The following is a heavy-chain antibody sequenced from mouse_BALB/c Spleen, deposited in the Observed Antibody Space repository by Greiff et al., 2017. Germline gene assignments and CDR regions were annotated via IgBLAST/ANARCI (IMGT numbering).Heavy chain of an antibody. D-gene: IGHD2-1*01. Sequence: EVKLMESGGDLVKPGGSLKLSCAASGFTFSSYGMSWVRQTPDKRLEWVATISSGGSYTYYPDSVKGRFTISRDNAKNTLYLQMSSLKSEDTAMYYCARHDGKRGGYWYLDVGGAGTTVTVSS. CDR1: GFTFSSYG. CDR3: ARHDGKRGGYWYLDV. CDR2: ISSGGSYT. V-gene: IGHV5-6*01. J-gene: IGHJ1*01.